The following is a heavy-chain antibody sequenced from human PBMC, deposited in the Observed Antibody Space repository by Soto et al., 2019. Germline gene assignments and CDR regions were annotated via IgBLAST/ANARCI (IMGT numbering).Heavy chain of an antibody. CDR3: ARDSGYFGSASYYLDY. J-gene: IGHJ4*02. D-gene: IGHD3-10*01. V-gene: IGHV3-33*01. CDR2: IWYDGSKK. Sequence: GGSLRLSCAASGFTFSGYGMHWVRQAPGKGLEWVAVIWYDGSKKYYADSVKGRFTISRDNSKNTLYLQMNSLRAEDTAVYYCARDSGYFGSASYYLDYWGQGPLVTVSS. CDR1: GFTFSGYG.